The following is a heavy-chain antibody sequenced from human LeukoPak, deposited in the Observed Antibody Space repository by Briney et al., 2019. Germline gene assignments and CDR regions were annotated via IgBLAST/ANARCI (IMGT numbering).Heavy chain of an antibody. CDR2: IYYSGTT. J-gene: IGHJ4*02. CDR3: ARGVYIAAAQYGN. CDR1: GGSISSYY. Sequence: SETLSLTCTVSGGSISSYYWSWIRQPPGKGLGWIGYIYYSGTTNYNPSLKSRVTISVDTSKNQFSLKLSSVTAADTAVYYCARGVYIAAAQYGNWGQGTLVTVSS. V-gene: IGHV4-59*01. D-gene: IGHD6-13*01.